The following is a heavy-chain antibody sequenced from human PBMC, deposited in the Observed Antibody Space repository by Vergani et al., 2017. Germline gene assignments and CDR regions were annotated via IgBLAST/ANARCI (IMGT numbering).Heavy chain of an antibody. CDR2: IYYSGST. CDR3: AREAPGLRPFDY. V-gene: IGHV4-38-2*02. D-gene: IGHD4-17*01. Sequence: QVQLQESGPGLVKPSETLSLTCAVSGYSISSGYYWGWIRQPPGKGLEWIGYIYYSGSTNYNPSLKSRVTISVDTSKNQFSLKLSSVTAADTAVYYCAREAPGLRPFDYWGQGTLVTVSS. CDR1: GYSISSGYY. J-gene: IGHJ4*02.